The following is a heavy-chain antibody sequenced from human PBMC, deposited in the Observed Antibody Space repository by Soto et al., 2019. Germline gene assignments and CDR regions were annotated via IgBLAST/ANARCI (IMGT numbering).Heavy chain of an antibody. Sequence: PGESLKISCKGYGYSFTSYWIGWVRQMPGKCLEWMGIIYPGDSDTRYSPSFQGQVTISADKSISTAYLQWSSLKASDTAMYYCARASANYDFWSGYSRNDAFDIWGQGTMVTVSS. CDR3: ARASANYDFWSGYSRNDAFDI. V-gene: IGHV5-51*01. J-gene: IGHJ3*02. D-gene: IGHD3-3*01. CDR1: GYSFTSYW. CDR2: IYPGDSDT.